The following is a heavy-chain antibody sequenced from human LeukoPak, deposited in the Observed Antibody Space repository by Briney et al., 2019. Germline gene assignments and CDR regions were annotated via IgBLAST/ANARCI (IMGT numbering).Heavy chain of an antibody. CDR3: ARAYDFWSGYYQN. CDR1: GGSISSYY. Sequence: SETLSLTCTVSGGSISSYYWSWIRQPPGKGLEWIGYIYYSGSTNYNPSLKSRVTISVDTSKNQFSLKLSSVTAADTAVYYCARAYDFWSGYYQNWGQGTLVTVSS. J-gene: IGHJ4*02. V-gene: IGHV4-59*12. CDR2: IYYSGST. D-gene: IGHD3-3*01.